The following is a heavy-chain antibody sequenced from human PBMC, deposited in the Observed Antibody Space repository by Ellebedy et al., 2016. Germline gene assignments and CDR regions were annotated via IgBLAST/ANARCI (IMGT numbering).Heavy chain of an antibody. V-gene: IGHV1-18*04. Sequence: ASVKVSCXASGYTFTSYGISWVRQAPGQGLEWMGWVRPNNGYTNYAQKLQGRVTMTTDTSTSTAYMELRSLRSDDTAVYYCARYYDILTCYYNCDYWGQGTLVTVSS. J-gene: IGHJ4*02. CDR1: GYTFTSYG. D-gene: IGHD3-9*01. CDR3: ARYYDILTCYYNCDY. CDR2: VRPNNGYT.